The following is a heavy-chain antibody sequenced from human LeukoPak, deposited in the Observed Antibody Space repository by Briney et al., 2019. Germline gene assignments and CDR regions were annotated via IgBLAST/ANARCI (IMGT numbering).Heavy chain of an antibody. Sequence: KSGGHLRLSCAASGFTFSSYSMNWVRQAPGKGLEWDSSISSNISYIYYADSVKGRFTISRDKAKNSLYLQMNSLRAEDTAVYYCARDLFRWGQGTLLTVFS. CDR1: GFTFSSYS. V-gene: IGHV3-21*01. J-gene: IGHJ4*02. CDR2: ISSNISYI. D-gene: IGHD3-3*01. CDR3: ARDLFR.